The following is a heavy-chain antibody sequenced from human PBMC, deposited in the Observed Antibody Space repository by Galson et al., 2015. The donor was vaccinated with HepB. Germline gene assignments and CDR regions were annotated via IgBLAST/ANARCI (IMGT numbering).Heavy chain of an antibody. CDR1: GFTFSDYY. J-gene: IGHJ3*02. Sequence: SLRLSCAASGFTFSDYYMSWIRQAPGKGLEWVSYISSSGNTIYYADSVKGRFTISRDSAKNSLYLQMNSLRAEDTAVYYCARDLVVVAITSPGLDAFDIWGQGTMVTVSS. V-gene: IGHV3-11*01. D-gene: IGHD2-2*01. CDR3: ARDLVVVAITSPGLDAFDI. CDR2: ISSSGNTI.